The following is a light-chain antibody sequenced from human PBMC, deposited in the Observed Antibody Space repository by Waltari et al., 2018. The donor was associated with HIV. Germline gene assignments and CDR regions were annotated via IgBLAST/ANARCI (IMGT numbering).Light chain of an antibody. J-gene: IGLJ1*01. CDR1: SSNIGSNY. CDR2: RNK. Sequence: QSVLTQPPSASGTPGQRVTISCSGSSSNIGSNYGYWYQQLPGTAPKLLISRNKQRPSGVPYRFSGSKSGTSASLAISGLRSEDEADYYCAAWDDSLSGYVFGTGTKVTVL. V-gene: IGLV1-47*01. CDR3: AAWDDSLSGYV.